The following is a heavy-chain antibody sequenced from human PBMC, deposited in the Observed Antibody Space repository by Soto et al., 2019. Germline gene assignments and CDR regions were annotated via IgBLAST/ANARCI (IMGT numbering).Heavy chain of an antibody. V-gene: IGHV3-23*01. J-gene: IGHJ6*02. D-gene: IGHD3-10*01. CDR1: GFTFTNYA. CDR3: AKDMRRSGSYYIYGMDV. Sequence: EVQLLESGGGLVQPGGSLRLSCAASGFTFTNYAMSWVRQAPGKGLEWVSTISASGGSTYHADSVKGRFTISRDNSKNTLSMQMNSLRDEDTAAYYCAKDMRRSGSYYIYGMDVWGQGTTVTVS. CDR2: ISASGGST.